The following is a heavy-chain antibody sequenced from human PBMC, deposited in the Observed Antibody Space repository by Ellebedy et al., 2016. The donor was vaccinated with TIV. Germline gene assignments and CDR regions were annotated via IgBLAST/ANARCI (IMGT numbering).Heavy chain of an antibody. CDR3: ARRGPVARAFDI. CDR2: INPGDSDT. J-gene: IGHJ3*02. CDR1: GYSFTSYW. Sequence: GESLKISXKVSGYSFTSYWIGWVRQMPGKGLEWMAMINPGDSDTRYRPTFQGQVTISADKSISTAYLQWSSLKASDTAMYYCARRGPVARAFDIWGQGTMVTVSS. V-gene: IGHV5-51*01. D-gene: IGHD6-19*01.